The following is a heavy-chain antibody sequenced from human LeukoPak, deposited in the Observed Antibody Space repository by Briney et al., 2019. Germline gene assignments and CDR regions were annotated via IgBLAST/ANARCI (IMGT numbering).Heavy chain of an antibody. D-gene: IGHD3-9*01. V-gene: IGHV3-21*01. CDR3: ARDRYFDWPNAADY. Sequence: GGSLRLSCAASGFTFSSYSMNWVRQAPGKGLEWVSSISSSSSYIYYADSVKGRFTISRDNAKNSLYLQMNSLRAEDTAVYYCARDRYFDWPNAADYWGQGTLVTVSS. J-gene: IGHJ4*02. CDR1: GFTFSSYS. CDR2: ISSSSSYI.